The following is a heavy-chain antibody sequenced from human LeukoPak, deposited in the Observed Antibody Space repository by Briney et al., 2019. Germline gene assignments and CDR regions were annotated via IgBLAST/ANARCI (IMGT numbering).Heavy chain of an antibody. J-gene: IGHJ4*02. CDR3: ASGLELDY. V-gene: IGHV3-7*03. CDR2: IKQDGSEK. Sequence: GGSLRLSCAASGFTFRRYWMRWVRQAPGKGLEWVANIKQDGSEKNYVDSVKGRFTISRDNAKNSLYLQMNSLRAEDTAVYYCASGLELDYWGQGTLVTVSS. CDR1: GFTFRRYW.